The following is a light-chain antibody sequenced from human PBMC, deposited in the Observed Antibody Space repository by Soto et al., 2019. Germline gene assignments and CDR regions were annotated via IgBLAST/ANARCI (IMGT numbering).Light chain of an antibody. CDR1: SSNIGSNY. CDR2: YNS. Sequence: QSVLTQPPSASGTPGQRVTISCSGSSSNIGSNYVYWYQQLPGTAPKLLIYYNSQRPSGVPDRFSGSKSDTSASLAISGLRSEDEADCYCSAWDDSLRAVMFGGGTKLTVL. J-gene: IGLJ3*02. CDR3: SAWDDSLRAVM. V-gene: IGLV1-47*01.